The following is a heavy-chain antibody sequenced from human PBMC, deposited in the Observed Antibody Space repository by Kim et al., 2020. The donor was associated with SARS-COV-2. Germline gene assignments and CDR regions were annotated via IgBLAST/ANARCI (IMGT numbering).Heavy chain of an antibody. J-gene: IGHJ6*02. CDR3: ARGGSYYSHYYYYGMDV. Sequence: KSRVTISVDTSKNQFSLKLSSVTAADTAVYYCARGGSYYSHYYYYGMDVWGQGTTVTVSS. D-gene: IGHD1-26*01. V-gene: IGHV4-59*09.